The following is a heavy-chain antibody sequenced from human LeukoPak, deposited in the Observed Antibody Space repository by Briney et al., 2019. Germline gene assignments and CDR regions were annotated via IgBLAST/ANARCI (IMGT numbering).Heavy chain of an antibody. J-gene: IGHJ3*02. CDR3: AKGSVKDAFDI. CDR2: INSDGSST. D-gene: IGHD4-23*01. Sequence: GGSLRLSCAASGFTFRSYWMHWVRQAPGKGLVWVSRINSDGSSTSYADSVKGRFTTSRDNAKNTLYLQMNSLRAEDTAVYYCAKGSVKDAFDIWGQGTMVTVSS. CDR1: GFTFRSYW. V-gene: IGHV3-74*01.